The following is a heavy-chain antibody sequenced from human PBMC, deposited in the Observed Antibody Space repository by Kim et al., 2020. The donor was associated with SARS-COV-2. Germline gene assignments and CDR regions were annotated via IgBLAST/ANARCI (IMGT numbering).Heavy chain of an antibody. CDR1: GGSINSYY. CDR3: ARDLLAYYYDSSGSSGDA. CDR2: IYYNGNT. J-gene: IGHJ3*01. Sequence: SETLSLTCTVSGGSINSYYWSWIRQPPGKGLEWIGYIYYNGNTNYNPSLKSRVTMSVDTSKNQFSLKLSSVTAVDTAVYYCARDLLAYYYDSSGSSGDA. V-gene: IGHV4-59*01. D-gene: IGHD3-22*01.